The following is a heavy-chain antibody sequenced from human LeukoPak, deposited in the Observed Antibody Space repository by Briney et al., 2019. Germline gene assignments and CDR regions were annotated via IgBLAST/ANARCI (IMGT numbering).Heavy chain of an antibody. V-gene: IGHV3-7*01. Sequence: GGSLRLSCAAPGFTFSNYWMTWVRQAPGKGLEWVANLKQDGSEKYYVDSVKGRFTISRDNAKNSLYLQMNSLRVEDTAVYYCARAGGTSWADYWGQRTLVTVSS. J-gene: IGHJ4*02. CDR3: ARAGGTSWADY. D-gene: IGHD6-13*01. CDR2: LKQDGSEK. CDR1: GFTFSNYW.